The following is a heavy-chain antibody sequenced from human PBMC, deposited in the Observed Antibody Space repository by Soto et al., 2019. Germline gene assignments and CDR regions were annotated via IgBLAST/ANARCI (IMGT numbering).Heavy chain of an antibody. CDR1: GGSISSGDYY. Sequence: QVQLQESGPGLVKPSQTLSLTCTVSGGSISSGDYYWSWIRQPPGKGLEWIGYIYYSGSTYYNPTLRSRATIPVDTSKNQYYLKLRSVTAADTAVYYCAREGGIVGATTVDYWGRGTLVTVSS. V-gene: IGHV4-30-4*01. CDR3: AREGGIVGATTVDY. CDR2: IYYSGST. J-gene: IGHJ4*02. D-gene: IGHD1-26*01.